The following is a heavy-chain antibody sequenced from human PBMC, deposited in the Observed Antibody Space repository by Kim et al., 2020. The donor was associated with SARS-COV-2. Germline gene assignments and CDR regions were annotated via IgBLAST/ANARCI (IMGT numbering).Heavy chain of an antibody. Sequence: ASVKVSCQASGYIFTTYGISWVRQAPGQGLEWMGWISAYNGNTNYAQKLQGRVTMTTDTSTSTAYMELRSLRSDDTAVYYCASGPKRYSGYDSHYYVMDVWGQGTTVTVSS. D-gene: IGHD5-12*01. V-gene: IGHV1-18*01. CDR3: ASGPKRYSGYDSHYYVMDV. CDR2: ISAYNGNT. J-gene: IGHJ6*02. CDR1: GYIFTTYG.